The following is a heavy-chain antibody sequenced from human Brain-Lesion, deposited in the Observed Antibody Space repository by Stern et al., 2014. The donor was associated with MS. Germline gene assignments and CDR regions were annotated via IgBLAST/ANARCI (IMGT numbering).Heavy chain of an antibody. V-gene: IGHV4-61*02. J-gene: IGHJ6*02. CDR1: GGSISSGGYY. CDR2: IFNRGRT. Sequence: QVQLVESGPGLVKPSQTLSLSCTVSGGSISSGGYYWSWIRQPAGKGLEWIGRIFNRGRTSDNPSLKSRGTNSKDNAKNQFSRRLNSMTAADTAVYYCARGRVVPGFQYYATDVWGQGTTVIVSS. CDR3: ARGRVVPGFQYYATDV. D-gene: IGHD2-2*01.